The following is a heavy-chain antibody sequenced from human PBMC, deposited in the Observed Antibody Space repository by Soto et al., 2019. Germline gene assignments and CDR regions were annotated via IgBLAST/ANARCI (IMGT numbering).Heavy chain of an antibody. D-gene: IGHD3-22*01. CDR3: ARGRKYDYSSGDSWFDP. CDR2: IYHTGTT. Sequence: PSETLSLTCTVSGGSINSGDYSWTWIRQPPGKGLEWIGYIYHTGTTYYNMSPKSRVTISVDRSKNQFSLKLSSVTAADTAVYYCARGRKYDYSSGDSWFDPWGKGTLVTVAS. J-gene: IGHJ5*02. V-gene: IGHV4-30-2*01. CDR1: GGSINSGDYS.